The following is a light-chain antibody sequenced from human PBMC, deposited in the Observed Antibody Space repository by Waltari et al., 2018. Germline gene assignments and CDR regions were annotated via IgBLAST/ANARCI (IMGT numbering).Light chain of an antibody. Sequence: QSALTQPASVSGSPGQSITISCTGTSSDVGGYNYVSWYQQHPGKAPKPRFYDGSNRPSGVATRFSGSKAGNTASLTISGLQAEDEADYYCSSYTSSSTRVFGTGTKVTVL. J-gene: IGLJ1*01. CDR1: SSDVGGYNY. CDR2: DGS. CDR3: SSYTSSSTRV. V-gene: IGLV2-14*03.